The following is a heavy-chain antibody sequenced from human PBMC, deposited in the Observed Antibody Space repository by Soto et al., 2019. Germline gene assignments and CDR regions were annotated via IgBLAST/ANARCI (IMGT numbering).Heavy chain of an antibody. Sequence: SQTLSLTCAISGDSVSSNSAAWNWIRQSPSRGLEWLGRTYYRSKWYNDYAVSVKSRITINPDTPKKQFTLQLNSVTPEDTAVDYFARGDIVVVVAAPDAFDIWGQGTMVTVSS. CDR1: GDSVSSNSAA. CDR3: ARGDIVVVVAAPDAFDI. V-gene: IGHV6-1*01. J-gene: IGHJ3*02. CDR2: TYYRSKWYN. D-gene: IGHD2-15*01.